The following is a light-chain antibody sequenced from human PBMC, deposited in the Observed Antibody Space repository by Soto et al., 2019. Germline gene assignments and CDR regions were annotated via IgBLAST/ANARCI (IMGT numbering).Light chain of an antibody. CDR1: QSVSSNY. CDR3: EKYGSSPRT. J-gene: IGKJ1*01. Sequence: EIVLTQSPGTLSLSPGERATLSCRASQSVSSNYFAWYQQKPGQAPRILIYGISSRATGIPDRFSGSGSGTDFSLTISSLEPEDFAVYYCEKYGSSPRTFGQGTKVDIK. CDR2: GIS. V-gene: IGKV3-20*01.